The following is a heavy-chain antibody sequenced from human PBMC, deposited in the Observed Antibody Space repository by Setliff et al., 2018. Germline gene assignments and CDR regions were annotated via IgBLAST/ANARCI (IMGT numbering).Heavy chain of an antibody. Sequence: ASVKVSCKASGYTFTDFGVSWVRQAPGQGLEWVGWISPHNGNTYYASKFQGTVLMTADTSTTTAYLELRSLRSDDTAVYYCSRLVRFCTRIVCQRLSGDDYWGQGTLVTV. D-gene: IGHD3-10*01. CDR1: GYTFTDFG. CDR2: ISPHNGNT. J-gene: IGHJ4*02. CDR3: SRLVRFCTRIVCQRLSGDDY. V-gene: IGHV1-18*01.